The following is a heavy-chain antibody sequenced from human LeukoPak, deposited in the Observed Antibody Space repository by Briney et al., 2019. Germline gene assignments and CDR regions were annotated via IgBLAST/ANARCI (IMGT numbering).Heavy chain of an antibody. CDR3: QFHPLRTAKEGYNWNEHFDY. J-gene: IGHJ4*02. CDR2: IIPIFGTA. Sequence: GASVKVSCKASGGTFSSYAISWVRQAPGQGLEWMGGIIPIFGTANYAQKFQGRVTITADESTSTAYMELSSLRSEDTAVYYCQFHPLRTAKEGYNWNEHFDYWGQGTLVTVSS. D-gene: IGHD1-1*01. V-gene: IGHV1-69*13. CDR1: GGTFSSYA.